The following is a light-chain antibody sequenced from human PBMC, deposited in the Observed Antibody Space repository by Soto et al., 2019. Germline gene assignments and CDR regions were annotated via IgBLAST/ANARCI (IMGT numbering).Light chain of an antibody. Sequence: EIEMNQSAAALSVSPGERATLSCRASQSVATNLAWYQQKPGQAPRLLIYGASTRATGIPARFSGSGSGTDFTLTISSLEPEDFAVYYCQQRSNWPPITFGHGTRLEIK. CDR3: QQRSNWPPIT. V-gene: IGKV3-11*01. CDR1: QSVATN. J-gene: IGKJ5*01. CDR2: GAS.